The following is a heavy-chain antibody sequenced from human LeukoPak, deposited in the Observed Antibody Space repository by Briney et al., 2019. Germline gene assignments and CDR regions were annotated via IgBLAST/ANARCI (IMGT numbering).Heavy chain of an antibody. CDR3: ARDRFEGYSNYVRDY. CDR2: IYTSGST. D-gene: IGHD4-11*01. V-gene: IGHV4-61*02. J-gene: IGHJ4*02. Sequence: SQTLSLTCTVSGGSISSGSYYWSWIRQPAGKGLEWIGRIYTSGSTNYNPSLKSRVTMSVDTSNNQFSLKLSSVTAADTAVYYCARDRFEGYSNYVRDYSGQGTLVTVSS. CDR1: GGSISSGSYY.